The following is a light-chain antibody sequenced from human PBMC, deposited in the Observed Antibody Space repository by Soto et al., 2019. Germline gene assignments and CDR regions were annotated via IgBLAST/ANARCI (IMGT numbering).Light chain of an antibody. CDR2: DIS. CDR3: QQYGSSEII. CDR1: QSVSSY. Sequence: IVMTQSPSTLSVSPEERATLSCRASQSVSSYLAWYQQKPGQAPRLLIYDISSRATGIPDRFSGSVSGTDFTLTITRLEPEDFAVFYCQQYGSSEIIFGQGTRLEI. V-gene: IGKV3-20*01. J-gene: IGKJ5*01.